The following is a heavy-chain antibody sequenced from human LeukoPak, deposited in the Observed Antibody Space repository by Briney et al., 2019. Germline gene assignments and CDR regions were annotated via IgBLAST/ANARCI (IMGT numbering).Heavy chain of an antibody. D-gene: IGHD2-2*01. CDR2: IYHTGSA. CDR1: GYSFTSGHY. J-gene: IGHJ4*02. V-gene: IGHV4-38-2*01. CDR3: ARYCTSTTCILRGFDY. Sequence: ASETLSLTCSVSGYSFTSGHYWGWIRQPPGKGLEWIANIYHTGSAHYNPSLKSRVTMSVDTSKNQFSLKLSSVTAADTAVYYCARYCTSTTCILRGFDYWGQGTLVTVSS.